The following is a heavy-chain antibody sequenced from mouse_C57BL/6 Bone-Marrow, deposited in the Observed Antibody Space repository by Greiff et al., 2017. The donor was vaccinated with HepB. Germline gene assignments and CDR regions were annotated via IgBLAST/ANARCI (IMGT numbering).Heavy chain of an antibody. Sequence: VQLQESGAELVRPGASVTLSCKASGYTFTDYEMHWVKQTPVHGLEWIGAIDPETGGTDYNQKFKGKAILTADKSSSTAYMELRSLTSEDSAVYYCTRKRSGYSDFDYWGQGTTLTVSS. CDR3: TRKRSGYSDFDY. J-gene: IGHJ2*01. V-gene: IGHV1-15*01. D-gene: IGHD2-3*01. CDR2: IDPETGGT. CDR1: GYTFTDYE.